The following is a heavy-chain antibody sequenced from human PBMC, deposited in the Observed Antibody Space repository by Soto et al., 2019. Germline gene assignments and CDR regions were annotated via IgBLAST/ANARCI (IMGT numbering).Heavy chain of an antibody. V-gene: IGHV3-23*01. J-gene: IGHJ4*02. D-gene: IGHD6-19*01. Sequence: EVQLLESGGGLVQPGGSLRLSCAASGFTFSSYAMSWVRQAPGKGLEWVSAISGSGGSTYYADSVKGRFTISRDNSKNTLYLQMNSLRAEDTAVYYGANQWQWLVSYFDYWGQGTLVTVSS. CDR2: ISGSGGST. CDR1: GFTFSSYA. CDR3: ANQWQWLVSYFDY.